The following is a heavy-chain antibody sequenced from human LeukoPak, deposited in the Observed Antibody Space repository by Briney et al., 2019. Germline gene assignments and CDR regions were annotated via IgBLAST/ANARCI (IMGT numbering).Heavy chain of an antibody. CDR3: ARGGTAVIAPYAFDI. J-gene: IGHJ3*02. CDR2: IYYSGST. CDR1: GGSISSYY. V-gene: IGHV4-59*01. Sequence: ETLPLTCTVSGGSISSYYWSWIRQPPGKGLEWIGYIYYSGSTNCNPSVKSRVAMSVDTSKKQFSLKLSSLTAADTAVYYCARGGTAVIAPYAFDIWGQG. D-gene: IGHD4-23*01.